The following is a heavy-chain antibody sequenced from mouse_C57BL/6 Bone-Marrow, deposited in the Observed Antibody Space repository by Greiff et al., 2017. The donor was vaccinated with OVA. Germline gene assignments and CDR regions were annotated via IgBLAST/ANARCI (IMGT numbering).Heavy chain of an antibody. Sequence: VVESGGGLVKPGGSLKLSCAASGFTFSDYGMHWVRQAPEKGLEWVAYISSGSSTIYYADTVKGRFTISRDNAKNTLFLQMTSLRSEDTAMYYCARSYVGAMDYWGQGTSVTVSS. D-gene: IGHD1-1*01. V-gene: IGHV5-17*01. J-gene: IGHJ4*01. CDR3: ARSYVGAMDY. CDR1: GFTFSDYG. CDR2: ISSGSSTI.